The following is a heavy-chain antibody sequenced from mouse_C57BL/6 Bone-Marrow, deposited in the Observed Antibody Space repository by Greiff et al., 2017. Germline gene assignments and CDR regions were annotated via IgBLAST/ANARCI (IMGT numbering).Heavy chain of an antibody. CDR1: GYTFTSYG. D-gene: IGHD1-1*01. J-gene: IGHJ2*01. Sequence: VQLQQSGAELVRPGSSVKMSCKTSGYTFTSYGINWVKQRPGQGLEWIGYIYIGNGYTEYNEKFKGKATLTSDTSSSTAYMQLSSLTSEDSAIYFCEFITTVVATKKFDYWGQGTTLTVSS. CDR3: EFITTVVATKKFDY. V-gene: IGHV1-58*01. CDR2: IYIGNGYT.